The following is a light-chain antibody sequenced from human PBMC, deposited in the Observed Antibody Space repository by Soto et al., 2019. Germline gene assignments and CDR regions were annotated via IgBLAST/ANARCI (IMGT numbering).Light chain of an antibody. Sequence: QSFLTQPASVSGSPGQSITISCTGTSSDVGGYNYVSWYQQHPGKAPKLMIYDVSNRPSGVSNRFSGSKSGNTASLTISGLQAEDEADYYCSSYTSSSTPHVVFGGGTKLTVL. CDR2: DVS. CDR3: SSYTSSSTPHVV. V-gene: IGLV2-14*01. J-gene: IGLJ2*01. CDR1: SSDVGGYNY.